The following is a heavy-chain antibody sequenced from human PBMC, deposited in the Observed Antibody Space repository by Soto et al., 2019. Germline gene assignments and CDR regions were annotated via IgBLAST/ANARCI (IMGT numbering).Heavy chain of an antibody. CDR3: AKDSPRTYQLLFYMDV. CDR2: ISYDGSNK. CDR1: GFTFSSYG. Sequence: GGSLRLSCAASGFTFSSYGMHWVRQAPGKGLEWVAVISYDGSNKYYADSVKGRFTISRDNSKNTLYLQMNSLRAEDTAVYYCAKDSPRTYQLLFYMDVWGKGTTVTVSS. D-gene: IGHD2-2*01. V-gene: IGHV3-30*18. J-gene: IGHJ6*03.